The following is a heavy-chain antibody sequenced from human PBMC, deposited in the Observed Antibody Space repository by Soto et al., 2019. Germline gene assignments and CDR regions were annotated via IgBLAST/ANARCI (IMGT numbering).Heavy chain of an antibody. Sequence: QITLKESGPTLVKPTQTLTLTCTFSGFSLSTSGVGVGWIRQPPGKALEWLALIYWNDDKRYSPSLKSRLTITKDTSKNQVVLTMTNMDPVDTATYYRAHGALFGAATFGPLFDYWGQGTLVTVSS. CDR3: AHGALFGAATFGPLFDY. V-gene: IGHV2-5*01. CDR1: GFSLSTSGVG. CDR2: IYWNDDK. J-gene: IGHJ4*02. D-gene: IGHD2-15*01.